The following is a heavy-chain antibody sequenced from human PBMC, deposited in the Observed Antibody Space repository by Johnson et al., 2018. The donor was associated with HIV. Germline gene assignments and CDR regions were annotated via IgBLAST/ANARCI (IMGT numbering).Heavy chain of an antibody. CDR2: ISNSGNTI. CDR1: GFTFNDYY. Sequence: QMQLVESGGGLVRPGGSLRLSCIVSGFTFNDYYMTWIRQGPGKGLEWVSYISNSGNTIYYADSVKGRFTVSRDNARNSLYLQMNSLRDEDTAVYYCAKDRGSGTYLGRGIFDIWGQGTMVTVSS. V-gene: IGHV3-11*04. CDR3: AKDRGSGTYLGRGIFDI. D-gene: IGHD1-26*01. J-gene: IGHJ3*02.